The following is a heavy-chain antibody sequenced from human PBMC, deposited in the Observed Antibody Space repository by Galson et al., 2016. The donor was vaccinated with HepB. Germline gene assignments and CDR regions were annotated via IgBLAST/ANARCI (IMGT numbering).Heavy chain of an antibody. V-gene: IGHV4-34*01. CDR3: ARVVVVSAPDFYHGLDV. J-gene: IGHJ6*02. CDR2: INHSGST. CDR1: GGSFSGYY. Sequence: SETLSLTCGFSGGSFSGYYWTWIRQAPGQGLEWIGEINHSGSTKYNPSLKSRVTISVDTSKKQFSLRLTSVTAADTAVYYCARVVVVSAPDFYHGLDVWGQGTTVTVSS. D-gene: IGHD2-15*01.